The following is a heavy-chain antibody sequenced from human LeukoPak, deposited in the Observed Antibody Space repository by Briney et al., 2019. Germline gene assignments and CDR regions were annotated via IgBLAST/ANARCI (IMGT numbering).Heavy chain of an antibody. CDR3: ASDIVVVPAAIQPLFDY. V-gene: IGHV3-48*04. J-gene: IGHJ4*02. CDR2: ISSSSSTI. CDR1: GFTFTNYW. Sequence: GGSLRLSCAAYGFTFTNYWLTWVRQAPGKGLEWVSYISSSSSTIYYADSVKGRFTISRDNAKNSLYLQMNSLRAEDAAVYYCASDIVVVPAAIQPLFDYWGQGTLVTVSS. D-gene: IGHD2-2*01.